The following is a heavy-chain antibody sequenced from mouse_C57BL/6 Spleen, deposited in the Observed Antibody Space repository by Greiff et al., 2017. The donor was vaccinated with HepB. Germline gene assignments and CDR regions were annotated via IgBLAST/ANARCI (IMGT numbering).Heavy chain of an antibody. CDR3: ASAAQATSFAY. CDR2: IDPSDSYT. D-gene: IGHD3-2*02. Sequence: QVQLQQPGAELVMPGASVKLSCKASGYTFTSYWMHWVKQRPGQGLEWIGEIDPSDSYTNYNQKFKGKSTLTVDKSSSTAYMQLSSLTSEDSAVYYCASAAQATSFAYWGQGTLVTVSA. V-gene: IGHV1-69*01. J-gene: IGHJ3*01. CDR1: GYTFTSYW.